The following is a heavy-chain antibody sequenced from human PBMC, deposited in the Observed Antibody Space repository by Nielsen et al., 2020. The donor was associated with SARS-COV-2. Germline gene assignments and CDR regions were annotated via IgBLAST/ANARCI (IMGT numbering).Heavy chain of an antibody. D-gene: IGHD1-26*01. V-gene: IGHV3-11*01. CDR3: ARGELLERNECFDM. J-gene: IGHJ3*02. CDR2: ISPDSDTT. Sequence: EGSLRLSCAATGFIFSDYYMTWIRQAPGKGLEWVSYISPDSDTTYYADSVKGRFTISRDNGENSLYLQMNSLGADDTALYYCARGELLERNECFDMWGQGTMVTVSS. CDR1: GFIFSDYY.